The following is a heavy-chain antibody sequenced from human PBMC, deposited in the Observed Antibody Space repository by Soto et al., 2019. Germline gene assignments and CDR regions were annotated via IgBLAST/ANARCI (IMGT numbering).Heavy chain of an antibody. CDR1: GFTVSSNY. Sequence: VQVVETGGGLIQPGGSLRLSCAVSGFTVSSNYMSWVRQPPGKGPEWVSDIYSGGSTYYADSVKGRFTISRDNSKDTLYLQMNSLRAEDTAVYYCARERDGNNPKWFDLWGQGTLVTVSS. J-gene: IGHJ5*02. CDR2: IYSGGST. CDR3: ARERDGNNPKWFDL. D-gene: IGHD1-1*01. V-gene: IGHV3-53*02.